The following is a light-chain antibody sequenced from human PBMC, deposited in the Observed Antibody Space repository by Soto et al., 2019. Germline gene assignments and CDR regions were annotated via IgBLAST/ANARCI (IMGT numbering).Light chain of an antibody. Sequence: QSALTQPASVSGSPGQSITISCTGTSSDVGGYNYVSWYQQHPGKAPKLMIYEVSNRPSGVSNRCSGSKSGNTASLTISGLQADDEADYYCSSYTSSSTRVFGTGTKVTVL. J-gene: IGLJ1*01. CDR2: EVS. V-gene: IGLV2-14*01. CDR1: SSDVGGYNY. CDR3: SSYTSSSTRV.